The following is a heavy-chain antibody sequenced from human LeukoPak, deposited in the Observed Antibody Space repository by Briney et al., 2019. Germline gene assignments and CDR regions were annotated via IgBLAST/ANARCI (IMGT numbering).Heavy chain of an antibody. CDR3: SRWRVPTTTVFYYGMDV. J-gene: IGHJ6*04. CDR1: GGSISGYF. D-gene: IGHD2/OR15-2a*01. CDR2: IYYSGST. Sequence: SETLSLTCTVSGGSISGYFWSWIRQPPGKDLEWIGYIYYSGSTNYNPSLKSRVTISVDTSKNQFSLKLSSVTAADTAVYFCSRWRVPTTTVFYYGMDVWGKGTTVTVIS. V-gene: IGHV4-59*01.